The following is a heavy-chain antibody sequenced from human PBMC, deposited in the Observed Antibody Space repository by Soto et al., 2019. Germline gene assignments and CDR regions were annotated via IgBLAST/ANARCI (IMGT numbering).Heavy chain of an antibody. CDR1: GFTFSNYE. CDR2: ISGSGNII. J-gene: IGHJ4*02. V-gene: IGHV3-48*03. CDR3: AKLVYSSSSVGDY. Sequence: GGSLRLSCAASGFTFSNYEMNWVRQAPVKGLEWVSYISGSGNIIYYADSVKGRFTISRDNAKKSLYLQMNSLRAEDTAVYYCAKLVYSSSSVGDYWGQGTLVTVSS. D-gene: IGHD6-6*01.